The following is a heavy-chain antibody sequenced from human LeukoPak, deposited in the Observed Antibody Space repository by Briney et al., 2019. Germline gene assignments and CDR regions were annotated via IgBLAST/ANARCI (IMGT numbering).Heavy chain of an antibody. Sequence: ASVKVSCKVSGYTLTELSMHWVRQAPGKGLEWMGGFDPEDGETIYAQKFQGRVTMTEDTSTDTAYMELSSLRSEDTAVYYCATGIWYGSGSWPLGPLDYWGQGTLVTVSS. CDR2: FDPEDGET. V-gene: IGHV1-24*01. J-gene: IGHJ4*02. CDR3: ATGIWYGSGSWPLGPLDY. D-gene: IGHD3-10*01. CDR1: GYTLTELS.